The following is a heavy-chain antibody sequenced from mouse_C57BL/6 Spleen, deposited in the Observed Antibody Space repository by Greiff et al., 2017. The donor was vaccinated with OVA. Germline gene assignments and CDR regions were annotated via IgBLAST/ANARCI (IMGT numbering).Heavy chain of an antibody. D-gene: IGHD2-1*01. CDR1: GYTFTGYW. Sequence: QVQLKESGAELMKPGASVKLSCKATGYTFTGYWIEWVKQRPGHGLEWIGEILPGSGSTNYTEKFKGKAKFTADTSSKTAYMQLSSLTTEDSANYCCASRYGNYSFAYWGQGTLVTVSA. J-gene: IGHJ3*01. CDR2: ILPGSGST. CDR3: ASRYGNYSFAY. V-gene: IGHV1-9*01.